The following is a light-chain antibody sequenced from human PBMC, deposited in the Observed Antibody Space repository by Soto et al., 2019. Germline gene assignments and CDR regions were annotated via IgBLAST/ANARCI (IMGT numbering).Light chain of an antibody. J-gene: IGLJ2*01. CDR1: SSDVGAYNY. CDR2: EVN. CDR3: SSKRATDNFV. Sequence: QSVLTQPPSASGSPGQSVTISCTGTSSDVGAYNYVSWYQQHPGNAPKLLIYEVNKRPSGVPDRFSGSKSGNTASLTVSGLQAEDEADYYCSSKRATDNFVFGGGTKLTVL. V-gene: IGLV2-8*01.